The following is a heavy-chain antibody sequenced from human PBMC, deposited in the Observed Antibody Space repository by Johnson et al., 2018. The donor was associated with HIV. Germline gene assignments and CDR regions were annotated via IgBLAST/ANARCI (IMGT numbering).Heavy chain of an antibody. Sequence: VQLVESGGGVVQPGGSLRLSCAASGFTSSTSVLHWVRQAPGKGLEWVSVISHDASHIFYADSVTGRFTISKDDYKKTVYLQMNSLRAEDTAVYYCARKGPTSGRADAFDLWGQGTMVTVSS. CDR2: ISHDASHI. J-gene: IGHJ3*01. CDR1: GFTSSTSV. CDR3: ARKGPTSGRADAFDL. V-gene: IGHV3-30*04.